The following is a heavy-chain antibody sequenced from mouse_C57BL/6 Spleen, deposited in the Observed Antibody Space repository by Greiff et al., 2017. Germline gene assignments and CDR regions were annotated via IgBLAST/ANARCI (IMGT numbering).Heavy chain of an antibody. Sequence: QVQLQQPGAELVKPGASVKLSCKASGYTFTSYWMHWVKQRPGQGLEWIGMIHPNSGSTNYNEKFKSKATLTVDKSSSTAYMQLSSLTSEDSAVYYCARPYYGNFFDSWGQGTTLTVSS. CDR1: GYTFTSYW. V-gene: IGHV1-64*01. D-gene: IGHD2-10*01. CDR2: IHPNSGST. CDR3: ARPYYGNFFDS. J-gene: IGHJ2*01.